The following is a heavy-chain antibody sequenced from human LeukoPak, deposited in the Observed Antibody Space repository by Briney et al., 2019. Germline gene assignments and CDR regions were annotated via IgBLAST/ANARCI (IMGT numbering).Heavy chain of an antibody. Sequence: GSLRLSCAASGFTFSNYAMHWVRQAPGKGLEWVAVIWYDGSNKYYADSVKGRFTISRDNSKNTLYLQTNSLRAEDTAVYYCAGGYCSSTSCPMADPWGQGTLVTVSS. J-gene: IGHJ5*02. CDR3: AGGYCSSTSCPMADP. D-gene: IGHD2-2*01. CDR2: IWYDGSNK. V-gene: IGHV3-30*02. CDR1: GFTFSNYA.